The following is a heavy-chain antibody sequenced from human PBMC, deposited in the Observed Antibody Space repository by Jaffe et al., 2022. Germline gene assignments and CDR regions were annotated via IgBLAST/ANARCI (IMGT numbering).Heavy chain of an antibody. D-gene: IGHD3-22*01. J-gene: IGHJ4*02. CDR2: IYYSGST. V-gene: IGHV4-59*01. CDR1: GGSISSYY. CDR3: ARDKDSSGYSTFDY. Sequence: QVQLQESGPGLVKPSETLSLTCTVSGGSISSYYWSWIRQPPGKGLEWIGYIYYSGSTNYNPSLKSRVTISVDTSKNQFSLKLSSVTAADTAVYYCARDKDSSGYSTFDYWGQGTLVTVSS.